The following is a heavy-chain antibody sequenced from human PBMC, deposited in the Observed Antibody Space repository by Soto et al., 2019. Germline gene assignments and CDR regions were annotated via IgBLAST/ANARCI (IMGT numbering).Heavy chain of an antibody. CDR3: AKAKNDYNWDNRPPFDY. J-gene: IGHJ4*02. CDR1: GFTLRNYA. CDR2: ISANDVGT. D-gene: IGHD1-20*01. V-gene: IGHV3-23*01. Sequence: GGSLRLSCEASGFTLRNYAMTWVRQAPGKGPEWVSLISANDVGTYYAESVKTRFTISTDQSRNTVYLQMDSLRADDTAIYYCAKAKNDYNWDNRPPFDYWGQGTLVTVSS.